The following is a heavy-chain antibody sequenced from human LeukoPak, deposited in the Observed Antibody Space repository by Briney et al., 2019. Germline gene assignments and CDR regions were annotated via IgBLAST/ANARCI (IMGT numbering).Heavy chain of an antibody. CDR3: ARVGQERYSGSFYDAFDI. V-gene: IGHV4-59*01. J-gene: IGHJ3*02. Sequence: SETLSLTCAVYGGSFSGYYWSWIRQPPGKGLEWIGYIYYSGSTNYNPSLKSRVTISVDPSKNQFSLKLSSVTAADTAVYYCARVGQERYSGSFYDAFDIWGQGTMVTVSS. D-gene: IGHD1-26*01. CDR1: GGSFSGYY. CDR2: IYYSGST.